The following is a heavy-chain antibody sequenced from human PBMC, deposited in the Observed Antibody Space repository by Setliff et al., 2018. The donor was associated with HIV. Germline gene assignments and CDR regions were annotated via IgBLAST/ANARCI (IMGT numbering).Heavy chain of an antibody. CDR2: ISYSGST. V-gene: IGHV4-59*01. D-gene: IGHD3-22*01. CDR1: GGSISSYY. Sequence: SETLSLTCTISGGSISSYYWSGIRQPPGKGLGWIGYISYSGSTNYNPSLKSRVTISVDKSKNQFSLKLSSVTAADTAVYYCARGPYYFDSSNYFDLYHFDYWGQGTLVTVSS. CDR3: ARGPYYFDSSNYFDLYHFDY. J-gene: IGHJ4*02.